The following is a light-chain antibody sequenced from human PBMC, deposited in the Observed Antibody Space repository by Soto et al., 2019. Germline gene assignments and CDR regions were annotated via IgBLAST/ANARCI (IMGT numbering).Light chain of an antibody. CDR2: KAS. CDR3: QHYNYYSSV. Sequence: DIQMTQSPSTLSASIGDRVTITCRASQSVDSWLAWYQQQPGKAPKLLIYKASSLQTGVPSRFSGSGSGTEFTLTISSLQPDDFANYYCQHYNYYSSVFGQGTKVEIK. J-gene: IGKJ1*01. V-gene: IGKV1-5*03. CDR1: QSVDSW.